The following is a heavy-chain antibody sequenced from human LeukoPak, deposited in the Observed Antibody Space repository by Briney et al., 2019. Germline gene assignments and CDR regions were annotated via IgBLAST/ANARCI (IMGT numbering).Heavy chain of an antibody. CDR2: IYYSGST. J-gene: IGHJ6*02. D-gene: IGHD3-10*01. CDR3: ARVGGQNYYYYGMDV. Sequence: SETLSLTCTVSGDSISSYYWSWIRQPPGKGLEWIGYIYYSGSTNYNPSLKSRVTISVDTSKNQFSLNLSSLTAADTAVYYCARVGGQNYYYYGMDVWGQGTTVTVSS. V-gene: IGHV4-59*01. CDR1: GDSISSYY.